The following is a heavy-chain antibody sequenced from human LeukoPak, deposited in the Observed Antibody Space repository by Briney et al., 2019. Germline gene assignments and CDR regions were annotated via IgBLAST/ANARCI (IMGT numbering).Heavy chain of an antibody. D-gene: IGHD2-2*02. Sequence: SETLSLTCAVYGGSFSGYYWSWIRQPPGKGLEWIGEINHSGSTNYNPSLKSRVTISVGTSKNQFSLKLSSVTAADTAVYYCARAIARYCSSTSCYTLGYYYYYMDVWGKGTTVTVSS. CDR2: INHSGST. CDR1: GGSFSGYY. CDR3: ARAIARYCSSTSCYTLGYYYYYMDV. J-gene: IGHJ6*03. V-gene: IGHV4-34*01.